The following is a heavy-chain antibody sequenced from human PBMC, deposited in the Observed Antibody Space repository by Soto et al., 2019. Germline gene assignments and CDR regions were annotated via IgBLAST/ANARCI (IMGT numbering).Heavy chain of an antibody. J-gene: IGHJ4*02. V-gene: IGHV1-3*01. Sequence: ASVKVSCKASGYSFSTFAIHWVRQAPGQRLEWMGWINAGNGDTKYSEKFQGRVTITGRTSASIAYMDLSSLRSEDTAVYYCATQGRTTTEFDFWGQGTLVTVSS. D-gene: IGHD4-4*01. CDR1: GYSFSTFA. CDR2: INAGNGDT. CDR3: ATQGRTTTEFDF.